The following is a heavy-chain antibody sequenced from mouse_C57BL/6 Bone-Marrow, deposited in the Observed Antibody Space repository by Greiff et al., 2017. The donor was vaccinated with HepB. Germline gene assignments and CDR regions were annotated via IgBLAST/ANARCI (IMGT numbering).Heavy chain of an antibody. Sequence: VQLQQPGAELVMPGASVKLSCKASGYTFTSYWMHWVKQRPGKGLEWIGRIYPGDGDTNYNGKFKGKATLTADKSSSTAYMQLSSLTSEDSAVYFCARCYGSSLIDYWGQGTTLTVSS. CDR1: GYTFTSYW. J-gene: IGHJ2*01. D-gene: IGHD1-1*01. CDR2: IYPGDGDT. V-gene: IGHV1-82*01. CDR3: ARCYGSSLIDY.